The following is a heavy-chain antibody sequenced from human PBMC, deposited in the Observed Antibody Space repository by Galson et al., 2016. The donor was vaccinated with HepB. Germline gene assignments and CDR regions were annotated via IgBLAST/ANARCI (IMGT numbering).Heavy chain of an antibody. CDR1: GFTFSSYS. J-gene: IGHJ2*01. CDR3: ARDFLGIVGRYFDL. D-gene: IGHD7-27*01. V-gene: IGHV3-21*01. Sequence: SLRLSCAASGFTFSSYSMNWVRQAPGEGLEWVSSISSSSSYIYYADSVKGRFTISRDNAKNSLYLQMNSLRAEDTAVYYCARDFLGIVGRYFDLWGRGTLVTVSS. CDR2: ISSSSSYI.